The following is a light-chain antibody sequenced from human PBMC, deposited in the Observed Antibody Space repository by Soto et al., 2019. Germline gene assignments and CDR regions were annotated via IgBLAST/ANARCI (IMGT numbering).Light chain of an antibody. CDR1: QSFSNW. CDR3: QQYNSYSWT. Sequence: DIQMTQSPSTLSASVGDTVTITCRASQSFSNWLAWYQQKPGKAPKFLIYKSSTLESEVPSRFSGSGARTEFILTISSLQPDDFATYYCQQYNSYSWTVGQGTKVEIK. CDR2: KSS. V-gene: IGKV1-5*03. J-gene: IGKJ1*01.